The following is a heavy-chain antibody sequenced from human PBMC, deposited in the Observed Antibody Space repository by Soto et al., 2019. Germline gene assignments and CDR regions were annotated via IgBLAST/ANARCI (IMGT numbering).Heavy chain of an antibody. J-gene: IGHJ6*03. CDR1: GGSISSGGYY. Sequence: QVQLQESGPGLVKPSQTLSLTCTVSGGSISSGGYYWSWIRQHPGKGLEWIGYIYYSGSTYYNPSLKSRVTISVDPFNTPLPLKLVSVTAADTDVYYWARDWGESDYGDQAYMDVWGKGTTVTVSS. CDR2: IYYSGST. V-gene: IGHV4-31*03. CDR3: ARDWGESDYGDQAYMDV. D-gene: IGHD4-17*01.